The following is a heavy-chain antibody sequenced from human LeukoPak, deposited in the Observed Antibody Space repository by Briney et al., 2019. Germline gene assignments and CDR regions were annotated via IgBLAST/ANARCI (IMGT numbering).Heavy chain of an antibody. V-gene: IGHV3-30*03. J-gene: IGHJ3*02. Sequence: GGSLRLSCATSGFIFRNYAMHWVRQAPGKELEWVAVISYDGNSKYNADSVKGRFIISRDNSKNTLYLQMNSLRGEDTAMYYCARDPKGGFSYGWGAFDMWGQGTKVTVSS. CDR2: ISYDGNSK. D-gene: IGHD5-18*01. CDR3: ARDPKGGFSYGWGAFDM. CDR1: GFIFRNYA.